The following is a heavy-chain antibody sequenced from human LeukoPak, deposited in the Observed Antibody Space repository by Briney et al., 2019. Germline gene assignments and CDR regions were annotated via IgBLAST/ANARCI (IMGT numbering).Heavy chain of an antibody. J-gene: IGHJ5*02. D-gene: IGHD6-13*01. V-gene: IGHV4-59*01. CDR1: GGSISSYY. Sequence: PSETLSLTCTVSGGSISSYYWSWIRQPPGKGLEWIGYIYYSGSTNYNPSLKSRVTISVDTSKNQFSLKLSSVTAADTAVYYCARDLGAATYNWFDPWGQGTLVTVSS. CDR3: ARDLGAATYNWFDP. CDR2: IYYSGST.